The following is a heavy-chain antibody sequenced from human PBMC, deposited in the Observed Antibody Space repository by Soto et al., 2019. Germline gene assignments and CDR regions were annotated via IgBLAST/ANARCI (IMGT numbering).Heavy chain of an antibody. Sequence: EVQLVESGGGLVKPGGSLRLSCAASGFTFSSYSMNWVRQAPGKGLEWVSSISSGSSYIYYADSVKGRFTISRDNAKNSLYLQMNSLRAEDTAVYYCARLSDYSNYVFYYGMDVWGQGTTVTVSS. D-gene: IGHD4-4*01. V-gene: IGHV3-21*01. CDR3: ARLSDYSNYVFYYGMDV. J-gene: IGHJ6*02. CDR1: GFTFSSYS. CDR2: ISSGSSYI.